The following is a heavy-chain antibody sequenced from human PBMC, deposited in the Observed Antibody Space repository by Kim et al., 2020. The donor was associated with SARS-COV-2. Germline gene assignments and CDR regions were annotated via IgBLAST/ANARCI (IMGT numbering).Heavy chain of an antibody. CDR2: ISSSGSTI. CDR1: GFTFSSYE. D-gene: IGHD2-15*01. Sequence: GGSLRLSCAASGFTFSSYEMNWVRQAPGKGLEWVSYISSSGSTIYYADSVKGRFTISRDNAKNSLYLQMNSLRAEDTAVYYCAGVPVVPPRGWFDPWGQGTLVTVSS. CDR3: AGVPVVPPRGWFDP. V-gene: IGHV3-48*03. J-gene: IGHJ5*02.